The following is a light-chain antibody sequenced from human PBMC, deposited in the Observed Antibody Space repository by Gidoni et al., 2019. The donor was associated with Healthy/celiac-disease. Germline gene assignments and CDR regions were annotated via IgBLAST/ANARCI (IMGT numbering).Light chain of an antibody. V-gene: IGKV4-1*01. CDR2: WAS. CDR3: QQYYSTPQT. CDR1: QSVLYSSNNKNY. J-gene: IGKJ2*01. Sequence: DIVMTQSPASLAVSLGERATINCKSSQSVLYSSNNKNYLAWYQQKPGQPPKLLIYWASTRESGVPDRFSGSGSGTDFTLTISSLQAEDVAVYSCQQYYSTPQTFGQGTKLEIK.